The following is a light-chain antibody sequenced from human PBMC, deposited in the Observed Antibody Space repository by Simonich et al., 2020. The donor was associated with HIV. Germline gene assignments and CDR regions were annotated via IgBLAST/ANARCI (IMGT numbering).Light chain of an antibody. J-gene: IGKJ2*01. CDR1: QSDLYSSNNKNH. Sequence: DIVMTQSPDSLAVSLGERATINCKSSQSDLYSSNNKNHLARYQQKPGQPPKLLIYWASTRESGVPDRFSGSGSGTDFTLTITSLQADDVAIYYCQQYYSTPHTFGQGTKLEIK. CDR3: QQYYSTPHT. CDR2: WAS. V-gene: IGKV4-1*01.